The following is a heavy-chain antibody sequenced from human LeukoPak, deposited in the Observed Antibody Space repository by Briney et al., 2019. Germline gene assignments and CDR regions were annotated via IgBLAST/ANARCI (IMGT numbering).Heavy chain of an antibody. CDR3: ARDPRYSSSWYETH. V-gene: IGHV4-34*01. CDR2: IYYSGST. Sequence: SETLSLTCAVYGGSFSGYYWSWIRQPPRKGLEWIGYIYYSGSTYYNPSLKSRVTISVDTSKNQFSLKLSSVTAADTAVYYCARDPRYSSSWYETHWGQGTLVTVSS. D-gene: IGHD6-13*01. CDR1: GGSFSGYY. J-gene: IGHJ4*02.